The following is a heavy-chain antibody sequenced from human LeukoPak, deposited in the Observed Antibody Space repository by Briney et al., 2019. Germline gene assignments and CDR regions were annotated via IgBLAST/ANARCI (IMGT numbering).Heavy chain of an antibody. J-gene: IGHJ5*02. CDR3: ARGGMAVAGDDL. CDR1: GFTLSHYG. Sequence: PGQSLRLSCATSGFTLSHYGMKWVRKAPGKGLDWVSAISSSSTYIYYADSVKGRFNISRDNSKSTLFLQMNSLRVEDTAVYYCARGGMAVAGDDLWGQGTLVTVSA. V-gene: IGHV3-21*01. CDR2: ISSSSTYI. D-gene: IGHD6-19*01.